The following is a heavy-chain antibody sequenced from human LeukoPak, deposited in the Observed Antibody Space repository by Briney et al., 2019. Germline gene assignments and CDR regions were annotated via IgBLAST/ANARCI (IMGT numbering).Heavy chain of an antibody. CDR3: AKVTGYDDFWSGYCLFDY. CDR2: ISGSGGST. J-gene: IGHJ4*02. Sequence: GGSLRLSCAASGFTFSSYAMSWVRQAPGKGLEWVSAISGSGGSTYYADSVKGRFTTSRDNSKNTLYLQMNSLRAEDTAVYYCAKVTGYDDFWSGYCLFDYWGQGTLVTVSS. CDR1: GFTFSSYA. D-gene: IGHD3-3*01. V-gene: IGHV3-23*01.